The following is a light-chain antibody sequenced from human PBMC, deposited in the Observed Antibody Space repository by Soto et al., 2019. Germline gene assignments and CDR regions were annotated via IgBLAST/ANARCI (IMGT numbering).Light chain of an antibody. J-gene: IGLJ2*01. Sequence: QSVLTQPPSASGTPGQRVTISCSGSSSNIGSNYVYWYQQLPGTAPKLLIYRNNQRPSGVPDRFSGSKSGTSASLAISGLRSEDEADYYCAAWDDSLIRVGGGTKLTVL. CDR1: SSNIGSNY. CDR2: RNN. V-gene: IGLV1-47*01. CDR3: AAWDDSLIR.